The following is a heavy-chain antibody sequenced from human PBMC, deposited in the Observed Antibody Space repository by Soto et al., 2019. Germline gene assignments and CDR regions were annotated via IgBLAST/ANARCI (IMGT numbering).Heavy chain of an antibody. CDR3: ARLDNTVTAPFDY. Sequence: ASETLSLTCAVYGGSFSGYYWSWIRQPPGKGLEWIGEINHSGSTNYNPSLKSRVTISVDTSKNQFSLKLSSVTAADTAVYYCARLDNTVTAPFDYWGQGTLVTVSS. D-gene: IGHD4-17*01. J-gene: IGHJ4*02. CDR2: INHSGST. CDR1: GGSFSGYY. V-gene: IGHV4-34*01.